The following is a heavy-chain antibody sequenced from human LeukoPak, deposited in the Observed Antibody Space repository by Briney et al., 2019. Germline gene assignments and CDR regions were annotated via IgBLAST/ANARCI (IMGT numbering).Heavy chain of an antibody. J-gene: IGHJ4*02. Sequence: SVKVSCKASGGIFSSYGINWVRQAPGQGLEWMGRIIPMFGATNYAQKFQGRVTVTTDESTSTAYMELSSLRSEDTAVYYCARGSYSDYVFDYWGQGTLVTVSS. D-gene: IGHD4-11*01. CDR3: ARGSYSDYVFDY. CDR1: GGIFSSYG. V-gene: IGHV1-69*05. CDR2: IIPMFGAT.